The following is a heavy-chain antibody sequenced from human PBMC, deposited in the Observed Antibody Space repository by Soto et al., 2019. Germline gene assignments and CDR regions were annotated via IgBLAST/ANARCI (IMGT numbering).Heavy chain of an antibody. CDR1: GYTFTSYY. CDR3: ARDRNPRTVVVAAGGDY. J-gene: IGHJ4*02. D-gene: IGHD2-15*01. V-gene: IGHV1-46*03. Sequence: ASVKVSCKASGYTFTSYYMHWVRQAPGQGLEWMGIINPSGGSTSYAQKFQGRVTMTRDTSTSTVYTELSSLRSEDTAVYYCARDRNPRTVVVAAGGDYWGQGTLVTVSS. CDR2: INPSGGST.